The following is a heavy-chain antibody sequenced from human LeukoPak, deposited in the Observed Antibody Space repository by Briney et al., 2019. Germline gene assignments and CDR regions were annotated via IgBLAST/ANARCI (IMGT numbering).Heavy chain of an antibody. CDR2: ISGDGDNT. V-gene: IGHV3-43*02. CDR1: GFTFDDYV. J-gene: IGHJ4*02. CDR3: AKAGGYGKIDY. D-gene: IGHD2-15*01. Sequence: GGSLRLSCVASGFTFDDYVLHWVRQPPGKGLEWVSLISGDGDNTYYADSVKGRFLISRDNSKHLLYLQMSSLRSGDTALYYCAKAGGYGKIDYWGQGTLVTVSS.